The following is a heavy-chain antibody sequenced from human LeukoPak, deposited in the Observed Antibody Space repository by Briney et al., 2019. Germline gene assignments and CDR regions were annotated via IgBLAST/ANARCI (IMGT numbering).Heavy chain of an antibody. V-gene: IGHV1-46*03. CDR2: INPSGGST. CDR1: GYTFTSYS. Sequence: ASVKVSCKASGYTFTSYSMHWVLQAPGQGLEWMGIINPSGGSTSYAQKFQGRVTMTRDTSTSTVYMELSSLRSEDTAVYYCARENYGGNSAVGYWGQGTLVTVSS. CDR3: ARENYGGNSAVGY. D-gene: IGHD4-23*01. J-gene: IGHJ4*02.